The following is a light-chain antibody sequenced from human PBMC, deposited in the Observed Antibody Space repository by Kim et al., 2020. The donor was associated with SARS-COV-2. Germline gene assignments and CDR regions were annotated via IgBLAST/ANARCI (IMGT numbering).Light chain of an antibody. CDR1: QSVSSNY. Sequence: EIVLTQSPGTLSLSPGERVTLSCRASQSVSSNYLAWYQQKPGQAPRLLIYGASSRATGIPDRFSGSGSGTDFTLTISRLEPEDFAVYACQQYGSSPLTFGGGTKVDIK. J-gene: IGKJ4*01. CDR2: GAS. V-gene: IGKV3-20*01. CDR3: QQYGSSPLT.